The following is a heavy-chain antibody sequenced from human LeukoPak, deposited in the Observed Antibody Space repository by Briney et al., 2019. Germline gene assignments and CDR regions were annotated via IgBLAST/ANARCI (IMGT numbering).Heavy chain of an antibody. Sequence: ASVKVSCKASGYTFTNYGISWVRRAPGQGLEYMGWISAYNGNTNYAQNLQGRVTMTTEKSTSTAYMELRSLRSDDPAVYYCARHSYDSSAYPFDYWGQGTLVTVSS. CDR1: GYTFTNYG. V-gene: IGHV1-18*01. J-gene: IGHJ4*02. CDR3: ARHSYDSSAYPFDY. CDR2: ISAYNGNT. D-gene: IGHD3-22*01.